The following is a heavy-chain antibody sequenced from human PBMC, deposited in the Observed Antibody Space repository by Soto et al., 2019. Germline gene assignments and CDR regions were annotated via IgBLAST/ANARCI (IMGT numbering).Heavy chain of an antibody. CDR1: GYTFTNYD. D-gene: IGHD6-6*01. CDR3: ARGEGMAARHDGYDI. Sequence: ASVKVSCKASGYTFTNYDVTWVRQAPGQGLEWMGWISTSTGNTNYAQKLQGRVTMTTDTFASTAYMELRSLRSDDTAVYYCARGEGMAARHDGYDIWGQGTMVTVSS. CDR2: ISTSTGNT. V-gene: IGHV1-18*04. J-gene: IGHJ3*02.